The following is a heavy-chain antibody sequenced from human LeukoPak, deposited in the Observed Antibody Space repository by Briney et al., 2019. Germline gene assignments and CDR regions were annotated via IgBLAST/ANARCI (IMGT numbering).Heavy chain of an antibody. CDR1: GFTFSSYS. J-gene: IGHJ5*02. CDR3: ARESPVAAVGRSWFDP. CDR2: ISGGGVTT. D-gene: IGHD6-13*01. Sequence: PGGSLRLSCAASGFTFSSYSMNWVRQAPGKGLEWVSTISGGGVTTYYADSVKGRLTISRDNSKNTVSLQMNSLRDDDTAVYFCARESPVAAVGRSWFDPWGQGTLVTVSS. V-gene: IGHV3-23*01.